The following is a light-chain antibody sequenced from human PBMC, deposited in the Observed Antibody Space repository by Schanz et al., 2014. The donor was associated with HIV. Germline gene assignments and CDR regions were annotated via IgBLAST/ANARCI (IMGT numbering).Light chain of an antibody. J-gene: IGLJ2*01. CDR3: SSYIRSTTPVV. CDR2: DVT. V-gene: IGLV2-11*01. CDR1: SSDVGGYNY. Sequence: QSALTQPRSVSGSPGQSVAISCTGTSSDVGGYNYVSWYQQHPGKAPKLMIYDVTKRPSGVPDRFSGSTSGNTASLTISGLQAEDEADYYCSSYIRSTTPVVFGGGTKLTVL.